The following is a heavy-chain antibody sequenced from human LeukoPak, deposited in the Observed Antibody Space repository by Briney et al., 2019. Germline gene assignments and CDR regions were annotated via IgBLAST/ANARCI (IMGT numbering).Heavy chain of an antibody. D-gene: IGHD4-23*01. Sequence: ASVKVSCKASGYTFTSYDINWVRQAPGQGLEWMGWINPNSGGTNYAQKFQGRVTMTEDTSTDTAYMELSSLRSEDTAVYYCASLPGGNSGTTDYWGQGTLVTVSS. CDR2: INPNSGGT. CDR3: ASLPGGNSGTTDY. V-gene: IGHV1-8*01. J-gene: IGHJ4*02. CDR1: GYTFTSYD.